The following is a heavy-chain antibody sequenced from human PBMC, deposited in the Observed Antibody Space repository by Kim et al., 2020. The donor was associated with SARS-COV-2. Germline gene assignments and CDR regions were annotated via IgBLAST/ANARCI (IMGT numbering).Heavy chain of an antibody. D-gene: IGHD6-13*01. V-gene: IGHV3-7*03. Sequence: GGSLRLSCAASGFTFSNHWMNWVRQAPGKGLEWVANIKQDGSDKYYVDSVKGRFTMSRDNGKNSLYLQMNSLRAEDTAMYYCARIEGSTWYGGWFDTWGQGTLVTVSS. CDR1: GFTFSNHW. CDR2: IKQDGSDK. CDR3: ARIEGSTWYGGWFDT. J-gene: IGHJ5*02.